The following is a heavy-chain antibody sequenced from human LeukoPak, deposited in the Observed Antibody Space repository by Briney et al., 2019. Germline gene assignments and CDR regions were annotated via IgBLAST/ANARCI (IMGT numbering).Heavy chain of an antibody. V-gene: IGHV1-69*04. CDR1: GGTFSSYA. Sequence: GASVKVSCKASGGTFSSYAISWVRQAPGQGLEWMGRIIPILGIANYAQKFQGRVTITADKSTSTAYMELSSLRSEDTAVYYCARGEPVVCPNFQHWGQGTLVTVSS. D-gene: IGHD1-14*01. CDR3: ARGEPVVCPNFQH. CDR2: IIPILGIA. J-gene: IGHJ1*01.